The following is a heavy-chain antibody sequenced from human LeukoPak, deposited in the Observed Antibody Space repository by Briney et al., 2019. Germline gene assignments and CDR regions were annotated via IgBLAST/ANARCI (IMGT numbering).Heavy chain of an antibody. CDR1: GGSISNYY. CDR3: ARDQSGFGGHNNDAFDI. J-gene: IGHJ3*02. Sequence: SESLSLTCTVSGGSISNYYWNWIRQPAGKGLEWVGRVYASGSNRYNPYFNSRVTMSAETSKNQVSLRMTSVTAADTAVYFCARDQSGFGGHNNDAFDIWGQGTMVTVSS. CDR2: VYASGSN. D-gene: IGHD3-16*01. V-gene: IGHV4-4*07.